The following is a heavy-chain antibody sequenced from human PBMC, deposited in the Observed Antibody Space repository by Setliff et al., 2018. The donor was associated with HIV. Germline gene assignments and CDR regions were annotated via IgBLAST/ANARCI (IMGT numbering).Heavy chain of an antibody. Sequence: PSETLSLTCTVSGGSISSGSYYWSWIRQPAGKGLEWIGRIYTSGSTNYNPSLKSRVTISVDTSKNQFSLKLRSVTALDTAVYYCARKGSSSRSQEYYYDFWGQGTLVTVSS. J-gene: IGHJ4*02. CDR1: GGSISSGSYY. V-gene: IGHV4-61*02. D-gene: IGHD6-13*01. CDR2: IYTSGST. CDR3: ARKGSSSRSQEYYYDF.